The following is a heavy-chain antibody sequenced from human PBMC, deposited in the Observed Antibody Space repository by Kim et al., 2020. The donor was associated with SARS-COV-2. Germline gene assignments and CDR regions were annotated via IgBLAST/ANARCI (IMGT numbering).Heavy chain of an antibody. CDR1: GFSFRSFG. Sequence: GGSLRLSCVASGFSFRSFGMHWVRQAQGKGLEWVTNIWNDGSKEYYVDSVEGRFTISRDDSKNTVYLQMSSLRAEDTAVYYCTRGMYTGTAGADVFDIWGQGTMVTVSS. V-gene: IGHV3-33*01. D-gene: IGHD1-1*01. CDR2: IWNDGSKE. J-gene: IGHJ3*02. CDR3: TRGMYTGTAGADVFDI.